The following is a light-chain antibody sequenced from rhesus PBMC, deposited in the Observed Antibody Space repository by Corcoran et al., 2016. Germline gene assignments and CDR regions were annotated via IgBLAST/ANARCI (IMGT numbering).Light chain of an antibody. CDR1: KRVSSS. V-gene: IGKV3-42*01. Sequence: EIVMTQSPATLSLPPGERATLPCRASKRVSSSLAWYQQKPGQAPTHLIYGAFSRATGIPGRFSGRGSGTEFTLTISGLEPEDVRVYYCQQDYSWPYSFGQGTKVEIK. J-gene: IGKJ2*01. CDR3: QQDYSWPYS. CDR2: GAF.